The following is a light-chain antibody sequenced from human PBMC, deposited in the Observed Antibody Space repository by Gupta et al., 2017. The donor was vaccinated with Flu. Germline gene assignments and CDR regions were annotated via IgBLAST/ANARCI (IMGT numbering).Light chain of an antibody. Sequence: SYLLTQPPSVSVAPGQTASIPCEGNNIGRKSVHWYQQKPGQAPLLVVFDDTGRPSGIPERFSGSNSVNTATLTIGRVEAGDEADYFCQVWDSYSDHWVFGGGTKVTV. CDR2: DDT. V-gene: IGLV3-21*02. CDR1: NIGRKS. J-gene: IGLJ3*02. CDR3: QVWDSYSDHWV.